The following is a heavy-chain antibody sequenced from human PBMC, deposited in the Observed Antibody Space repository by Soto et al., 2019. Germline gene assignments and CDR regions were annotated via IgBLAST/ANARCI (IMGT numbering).Heavy chain of an antibody. V-gene: IGHV3-23*01. Sequence: LRLSCAASGFTFSDYYMSWIRQAPGKGLEWVSGISGSGGSTFYADSVKGRFTISRDNSKNTLYLQMNSLRAEDTAVYYCATLGYCSGGSCYLFDYWGQGTLVTVSS. J-gene: IGHJ4*02. CDR2: ISGSGGST. CDR1: GFTFSDYY. CDR3: ATLGYCSGGSCYLFDY. D-gene: IGHD2-15*01.